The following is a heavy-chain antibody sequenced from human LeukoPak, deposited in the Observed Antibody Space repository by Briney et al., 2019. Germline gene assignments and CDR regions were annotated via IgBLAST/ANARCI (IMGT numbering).Heavy chain of an antibody. V-gene: IGHV3-21*01. CDR1: RFTFSTST. D-gene: IGHD1-14*01. J-gene: IGHJ4*02. Sequence: PGGSLRLSCAPPRFTFSTSTMNWGRQAPGKGLEWVSSIGYTGAVKYYVASVKGRFPISRDNAENSLYLQMNSLRAEVSAVYYCVRGDNRDYWGQGTLVTVSS. CDR2: IGYTGAVK. CDR3: VRGDNRDY.